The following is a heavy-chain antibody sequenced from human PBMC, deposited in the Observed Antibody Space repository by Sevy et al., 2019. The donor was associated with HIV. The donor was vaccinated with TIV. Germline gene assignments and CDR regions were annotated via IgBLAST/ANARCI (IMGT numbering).Heavy chain of an antibody. Sequence: GGSLRLSCATSGFTFSNYAIHWVRQAPGKGLEWVASIFSDGINKYYADSVKGRFTISRDNSENTVYLQMNSLRVEDTAGYYCARESGSDWYLDYWGQGTLVTVSS. CDR2: IFSDGINK. V-gene: IGHV3-33*01. J-gene: IGHJ4*02. D-gene: IGHD6-19*01. CDR1: GFTFSNYA. CDR3: ARESGSDWYLDY.